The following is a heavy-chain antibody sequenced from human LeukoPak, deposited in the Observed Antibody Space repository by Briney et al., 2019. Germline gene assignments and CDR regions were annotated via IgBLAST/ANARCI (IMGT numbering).Heavy chain of an antibody. Sequence: SETLSLTCTVSGYSISSNFYWGWIRQSPAKGLEWIGSIYHSGSTYYSPSLKNRITISVDTSTNQFSLKLSSVTASDTAMYYCARDVHIYGNAFGVWGQGTMVTVSS. V-gene: IGHV4-38-2*02. CDR1: GYSISSNFY. CDR3: ARDVHIYGNAFGV. J-gene: IGHJ3*01. D-gene: IGHD1-1*01. CDR2: IYHSGST.